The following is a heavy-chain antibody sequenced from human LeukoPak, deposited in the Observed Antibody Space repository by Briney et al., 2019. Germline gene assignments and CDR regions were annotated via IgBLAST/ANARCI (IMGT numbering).Heavy chain of an antibody. CDR3: TTDTFGARDS. J-gene: IGHJ4*02. CDR1: GYTFSRYW. V-gene: IGHV3-74*01. Sequence: PGGSLRLSCAASGYTFSRYWMHWVRQGPGKGLVWVSRINEDGSSTSYAESVGDRFTISRGNAKNTLYLQMNSLRAEDAAVYYCTTDTFGARDSWGQGTLVTVSS. D-gene: IGHD3-10*01. CDR2: INEDGSST.